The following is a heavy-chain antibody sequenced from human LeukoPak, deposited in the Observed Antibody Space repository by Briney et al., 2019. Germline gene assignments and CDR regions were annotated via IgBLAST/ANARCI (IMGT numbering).Heavy chain of an antibody. CDR2: ISYDGSDK. CDR1: GFTFSSYG. J-gene: IGHJ4*02. CDR3: ARDQGAWGYGYNFDY. D-gene: IGHD3-16*01. Sequence: GGSLRLSCAASGFTFSSYGMHWVRQAPGKGLEWVAVISYDGSDKYYADSVGGRFTISRDNSKNTLHLQMISLRAEDTAVYYCARDQGAWGYGYNFDYWGQGTLVTVSS. V-gene: IGHV3-30*03.